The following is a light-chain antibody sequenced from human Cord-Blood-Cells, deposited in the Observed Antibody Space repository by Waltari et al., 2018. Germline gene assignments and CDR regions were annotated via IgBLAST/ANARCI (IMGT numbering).Light chain of an antibody. CDR2: DAS. V-gene: IGKV3-11*01. CDR3: QQRSNWPLLT. Sequence: EIVFTQSPATLSLSPGERATLSCRASQSVSSYLAWYQQKPGQPPRPLIYDASNRATGIPARFSGSVSGTDFTLTISSLEPEDFAVYYCQQRSNWPLLTFGGGTKVEIK. J-gene: IGKJ4*01. CDR1: QSVSSY.